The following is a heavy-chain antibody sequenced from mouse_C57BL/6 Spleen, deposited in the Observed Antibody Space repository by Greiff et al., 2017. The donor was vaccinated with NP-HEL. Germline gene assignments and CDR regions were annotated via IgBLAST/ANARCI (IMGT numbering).Heavy chain of an antibody. J-gene: IGHJ4*01. D-gene: IGHD2-1*01. CDR3: AREGIYYGNPLAMDY. V-gene: IGHV1-55*01. CDR1: GYTFTSYW. Sequence: QVQLQQPGAELVKPGASVKMSCKASGYTFTSYWITWVKQRPGQGLEWIGDIYPGSGSTNYNEKFKSKATLTVDTSSSTAYMQLSSLTSEDSAVYYCAREGIYYGNPLAMDYWGQGTSVTVSS. CDR2: IYPGSGST.